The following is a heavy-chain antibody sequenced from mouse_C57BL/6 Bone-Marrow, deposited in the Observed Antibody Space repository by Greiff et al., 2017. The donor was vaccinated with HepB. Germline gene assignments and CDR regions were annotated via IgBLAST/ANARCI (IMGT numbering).Heavy chain of an antibody. V-gene: IGHV5-9-1*02. CDR1: GFTFSSYA. CDR2: ISSGGNYI. D-gene: IGHD2-1*01. Sequence: EVKLMESGEGLVKPGGSLKLSCAASGFTFSSYAMSWVRQTPEKRLEWVAYISSGGNYIYYADTVKGRFTISRDNARNTLYLQMSSLKSEDTAMYYCTRYYGNYVYAMDYWGQGTSVTVSS. J-gene: IGHJ4*01. CDR3: TRYYGNYVYAMDY.